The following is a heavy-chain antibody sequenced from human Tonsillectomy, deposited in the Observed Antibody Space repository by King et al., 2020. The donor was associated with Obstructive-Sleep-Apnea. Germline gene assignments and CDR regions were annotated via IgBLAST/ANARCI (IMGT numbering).Heavy chain of an antibody. J-gene: IGHJ4*02. CDR3: ARVPWYSSGWPDDY. Sequence: VQLVESGGGLVQPGGSLRLSCAASGFTFSSYSMNWVRQAPGKGLEWVSYISSSISTIYYADSVKGRFTISRDNAKNSLYLQMNNLRAEDTAVYYCARVPWYSSGWPDDYWGQGTLVTVSS. CDR2: ISSSISTI. D-gene: IGHD6-19*01. V-gene: IGHV3-48*04. CDR1: GFTFSSYS.